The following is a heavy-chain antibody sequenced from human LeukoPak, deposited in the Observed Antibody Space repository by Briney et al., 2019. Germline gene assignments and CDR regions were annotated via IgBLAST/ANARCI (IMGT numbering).Heavy chain of an antibody. CDR1: GGSFSGYY. V-gene: IGHV4-34*01. CDR3: AIRGLCSGGSCYWDY. J-gene: IGHJ4*02. CDR2: INHSGST. Sequence: SETLSLTCAVYGGSFSGYYWSWIRQPPGKGLEWIGEINHSGSTNYNPSLKSRVTISVDTSKNQFSLKLSSVTAADTAVYYCAIRGLCSGGSCYWDYWGQGTLDTVSS. D-gene: IGHD2-15*01.